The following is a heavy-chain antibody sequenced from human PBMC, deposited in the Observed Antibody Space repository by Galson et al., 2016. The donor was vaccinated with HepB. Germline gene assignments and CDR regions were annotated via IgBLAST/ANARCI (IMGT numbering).Heavy chain of an antibody. CDR1: GYSLSNSW. D-gene: IGHD6-6*01. V-gene: IGHV5-51*01. Sequence: QSGAAAKKPGESLSISCQCSGYSLSNSWICWVRQMPGKGLVYLGINYPGNFDTRYSASFQGQFTISTDRSISTAYLQWNSLKAADTALYYCARHVASSRSSNLDYWGQGTLVTVSS. CDR3: ARHVASSRSSNLDY. J-gene: IGHJ4*02. CDR2: NYPGNFDT.